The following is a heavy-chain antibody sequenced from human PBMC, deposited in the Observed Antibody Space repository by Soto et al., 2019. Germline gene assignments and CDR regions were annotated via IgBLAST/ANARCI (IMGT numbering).Heavy chain of an antibody. CDR1: GGTFSSYA. CDR2: IIPIFCTA. V-gene: IGHV1-69*01. J-gene: IGHJ6*02. CDR3: ARGVSGSGSYSRSAWMDV. Sequence: QVQLVQSGAEVKKPGSSVKVSCKASGGTFSSYAISWVRQAPGQGLEWMGGIIPIFCTANYAQKFQGRVTITADESTTTAYMELSSLRSEDTAVYYCARGVSGSGSYSRSAWMDVWGQGTTVTVSS. D-gene: IGHD3-10*01.